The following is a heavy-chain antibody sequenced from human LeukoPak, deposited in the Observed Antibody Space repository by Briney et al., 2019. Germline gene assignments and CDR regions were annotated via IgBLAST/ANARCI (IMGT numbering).Heavy chain of an antibody. V-gene: IGHV3-7*01. CDR1: GFTFSSYG. CDR2: IKQDGSEK. J-gene: IGHJ3*01. Sequence: GGSLRLSCAASGFTFSSYGVSWVRQAPGKGLEWVANIKQDGSEKNYVDSVKGRFTISRDNAKNSLYLQVNSLRAEDTAIYYCVRDDLSVWGQGTLVTVSS. CDR3: VRDDLSV.